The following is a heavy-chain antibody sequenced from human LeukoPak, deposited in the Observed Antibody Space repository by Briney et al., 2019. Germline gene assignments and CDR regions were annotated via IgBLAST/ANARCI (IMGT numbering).Heavy chain of an antibody. CDR2: INSDGSST. D-gene: IGHD6-19*01. CDR1: GFTFSSYW. V-gene: IGHV3-74*01. CDR3: ASISVAGIYYYYMDV. Sequence: GGSLRLSCAASGFTFSSYWMHWVRHAPGEGLVWVSRINSDGSSTSYADSVKGRFTISRDNAKNTLYLQMNSLRAEDTAVYYCASISVAGIYYYYMDVWGKGTTVTVSS. J-gene: IGHJ6*03.